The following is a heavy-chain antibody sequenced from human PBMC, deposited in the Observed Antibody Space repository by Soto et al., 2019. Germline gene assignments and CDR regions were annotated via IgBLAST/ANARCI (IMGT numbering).Heavy chain of an antibody. J-gene: IGHJ4*02. CDR3: ARGGPHNWNRPIDY. CDR2: ISSSSSTI. V-gene: IGHV3-48*01. D-gene: IGHD1-20*01. CDR1: GFTFSSYS. Sequence: PGWSLRLSCAASGFTFSSYSMNWVRQAPGKGLEWVSYISSSSSTIYYADSVKGRFTISRDNAKNSLYLQMNSLRAEDTAVYYCARGGPHNWNRPIDYWGQGTLVTVSS.